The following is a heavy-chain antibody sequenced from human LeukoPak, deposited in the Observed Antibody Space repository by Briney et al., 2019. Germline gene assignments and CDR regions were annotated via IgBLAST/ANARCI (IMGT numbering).Heavy chain of an antibody. CDR3: ARSRRIQLWLLKDAFDI. CDR1: GFTFSSYA. CDR2: ISYDGSNK. V-gene: IGHV3-30-3*01. Sequence: GGSLRLSCAASGFTFSSYAMHWVRQAPGKGLEWVAVISYDGSNKYYADSVKGRFTISRDNSKNSLYLQMNSLRAEDTAVYYCARSRRIQLWLLKDAFDIWGQGTMVTVSS. J-gene: IGHJ3*02. D-gene: IGHD5-18*01.